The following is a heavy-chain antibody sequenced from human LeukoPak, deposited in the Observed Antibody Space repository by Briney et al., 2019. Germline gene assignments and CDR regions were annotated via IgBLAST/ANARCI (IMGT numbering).Heavy chain of an antibody. D-gene: IGHD3-3*01. J-gene: IGHJ4*02. CDR1: GFIFSDYW. Sequence: GGSLRLSYAASGFIFSDYWMHWVRQDPGKGLVWVSRINGDGTDTRYADSVKGRFTISRDNAKKTLYLEMNSLRVEDTAVYYCAADLDFSFHHWGQGTLLTVSS. CDR2: INGDGTDT. V-gene: IGHV3-74*01. CDR3: AADLDFSFHH.